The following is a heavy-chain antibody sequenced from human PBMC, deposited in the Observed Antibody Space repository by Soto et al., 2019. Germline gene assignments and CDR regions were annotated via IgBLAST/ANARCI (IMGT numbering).Heavy chain of an antibody. CDR1: GGSVSTTSYY. V-gene: IGHV4-39*02. CDR3: AKNLPRTGRFDY. Sequence: TSETLSLTCIVSGGSVSTTSYYWGWIRQPPGKGLEWLGSIYHSGTTYYNPSLKSRVTISVDTSKNHFSLRLRSVTAADTAVYYCAKNLPRTGRFDYWGQGTVVTVSS. CDR2: IYHSGTT. J-gene: IGHJ4*02.